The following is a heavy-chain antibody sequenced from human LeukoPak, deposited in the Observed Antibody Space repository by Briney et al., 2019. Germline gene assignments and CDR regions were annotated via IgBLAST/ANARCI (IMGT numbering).Heavy chain of an antibody. J-gene: IGHJ4*02. CDR3: AREDGYNFPFDF. D-gene: IGHD5-24*01. V-gene: IGHV3-23*01. CDR1: GFTFSSYG. Sequence: SGGTLRLSCAASGFTFSSYGMSWVRQAPGKGLEWVSAISGSGDSTYYADSVKGRFTISRDNSKNTLYLQMSSLRAEDTAVYYCAREDGYNFPFDFWGQGTLVTVSS. CDR2: ISGSGDST.